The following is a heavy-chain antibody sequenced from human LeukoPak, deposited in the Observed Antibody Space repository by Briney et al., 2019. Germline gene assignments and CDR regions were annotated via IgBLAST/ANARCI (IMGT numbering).Heavy chain of an antibody. CDR2: ISYDGINK. Sequence: PGGSLRLSCAASGFTFSNYDMHWVRQAPGKGLEWVAVISYDGINKYYGDSVKGQFTISRDNSKNTLYLQMNSLRPEDTAVYYCAKSEEDAWSDAFDIWGHGRKFIVSS. CDR1: GFTFSNYD. J-gene: IGHJ3*02. D-gene: IGHD2-15*01. CDR3: AKSEEDAWSDAFDI. V-gene: IGHV3-30*18.